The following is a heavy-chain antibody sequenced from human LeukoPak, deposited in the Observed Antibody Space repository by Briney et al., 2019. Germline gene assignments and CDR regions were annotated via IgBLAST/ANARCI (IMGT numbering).Heavy chain of an antibody. CDR3: AREDIVVVPAALPNWFDP. D-gene: IGHD2-2*01. J-gene: IGHJ5*02. Sequence: PSETLSLTCTVSGGSISSYYWSWIRQPPGKGLEWIGYIYYSGSTNYNPSLKSRVTISVDTSKNQFSLKLSSVTAADTAVYYCAREDIVVVPAALPNWFDPWGQGTLVTVSS. CDR2: IYYSGST. CDR1: GGSISSYY. V-gene: IGHV4-59*12.